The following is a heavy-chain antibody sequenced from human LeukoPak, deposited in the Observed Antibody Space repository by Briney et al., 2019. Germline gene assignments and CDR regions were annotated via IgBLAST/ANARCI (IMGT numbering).Heavy chain of an antibody. J-gene: IGHJ5*02. CDR3: ARGESGYYDILTGYNWFDP. CDR1: GGSISSYY. CDR2: IYYSGST. D-gene: IGHD3-9*01. Sequence: SETLSLTCTVSGGSISSYYWSWIRQPPGKGLEWIGYIYYSGSTNYNPSLKSRVTISVDTSKNQFSPKLSSVTAADTAVYYCARGESGYYDILTGYNWFDPWGQGTLVTVSS. V-gene: IGHV4-59*01.